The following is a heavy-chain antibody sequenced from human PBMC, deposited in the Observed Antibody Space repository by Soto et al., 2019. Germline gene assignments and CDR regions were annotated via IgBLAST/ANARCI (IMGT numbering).Heavy chain of an antibody. Sequence: QVQLVESGGGVVQPGRSLRLSCAASGFTFSRSGMHWVRQAPGKGLEWVAVIWYDGSKKYYVDSVKGRFTVSRDNSKNTRYLEMSSLRAEDTAVYYCARDGGYDYWGQGTLVIVSS. CDR2: IWYDGSKK. J-gene: IGHJ4*02. V-gene: IGHV3-33*01. CDR3: ARDGGYDY. D-gene: IGHD3-16*01. CDR1: GFTFSRSG.